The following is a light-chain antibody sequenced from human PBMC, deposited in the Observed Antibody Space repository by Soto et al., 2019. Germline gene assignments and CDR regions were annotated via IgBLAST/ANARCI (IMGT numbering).Light chain of an antibody. CDR1: QSISNW. V-gene: IGKV1-5*01. CDR3: QQYYSYPRT. J-gene: IGKJ1*01. CDR2: AAS. Sequence: DIQMTQSPSTLPASVGDRVTITCRASQSISNWLAWYQQKPGKAPKLLIYAASTLQSGVPSRFSGSGSGTDFTLTISCLQSEDFATYYCQQYYSYPRTVGQGTKVDIK.